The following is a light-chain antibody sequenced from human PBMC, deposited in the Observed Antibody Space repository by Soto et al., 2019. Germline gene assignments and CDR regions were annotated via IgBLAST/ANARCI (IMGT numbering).Light chain of an antibody. Sequence: DIQMTQSPSTLSASVGDRVTITCRASQSISSWLAWYQQKPGKAPKLLIYKASSLASGVPSRFSGSGSGTEVTLTISSLQPDDFATYYCQQYNSYSPKYTFGQGTKVEIK. CDR3: QQYNSYSPKYT. CDR1: QSISSW. CDR2: KAS. V-gene: IGKV1-5*03. J-gene: IGKJ2*01.